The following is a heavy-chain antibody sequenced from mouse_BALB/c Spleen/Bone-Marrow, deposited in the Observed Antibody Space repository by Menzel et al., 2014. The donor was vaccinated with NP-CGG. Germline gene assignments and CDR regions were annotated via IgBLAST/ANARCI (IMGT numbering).Heavy chain of an antibody. CDR1: GYTFTDTW. Sequence: SGPELAKPGASVKMSCKASGYTFTDTWIHWIKQRPGQGLEWIGYINPSTGYAEYNQNFEDKATLTVDKSSSTAYMQLSSLTSEDSAVYYCARDYWGQGTTLTVSS. V-gene: IGHV1-7*01. CDR3: ARDY. CDR2: INPSTGYA. J-gene: IGHJ2*01.